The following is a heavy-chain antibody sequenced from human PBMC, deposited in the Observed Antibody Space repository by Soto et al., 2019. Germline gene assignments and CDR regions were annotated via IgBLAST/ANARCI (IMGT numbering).Heavy chain of an antibody. CDR3: ARSENGHYGSGSYIDY. CDR1: GVSISSYY. Sequence: PSETLSLTCTVSGVSISSYYWSWIRQPPGKGLEWIGYFYYSGSTNYNPSLKSRVTISIDASKNQFSLKLSSVTAADTAVYYCARSENGHYGSGSYIDYWGQGTLVTVSS. D-gene: IGHD3-10*01. V-gene: IGHV4-59*08. CDR2: FYYSGST. J-gene: IGHJ4*02.